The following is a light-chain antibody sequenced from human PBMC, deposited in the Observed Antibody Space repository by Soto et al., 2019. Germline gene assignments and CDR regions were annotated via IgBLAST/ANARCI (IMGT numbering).Light chain of an antibody. CDR3: MQGTHWPLT. CDR2: KAS. Sequence: DVVMTQSPLSLPVTLGQPASISCRSSQSLIYNDGDTYLNWFQQRPGQSPRRLIYKASNRDSGVPDRFSGSGSGTDFTLKISRVEAEDVGVYYCMQGTHWPLTFXGGTKVDIK. J-gene: IGKJ4*01. V-gene: IGKV2-30*01. CDR1: QSLIYNDGDTY.